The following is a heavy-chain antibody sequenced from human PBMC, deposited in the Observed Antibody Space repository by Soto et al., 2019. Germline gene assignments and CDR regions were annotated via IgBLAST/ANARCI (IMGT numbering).Heavy chain of an antibody. Sequence: EVQLVESGGGLVQPGRSLRLSCAASGFTFDDYAMHWVRQAPGKGLEWVSGISWNSGSIGYADSVKGRFTISRDNAKNSLYLQMNSLRAEDTALYYCAKDFHMTYCSGGSCYSNYFGYWGQGTLVTVSS. CDR1: GFTFDDYA. V-gene: IGHV3-9*01. D-gene: IGHD2-15*01. CDR3: AKDFHMTYCSGGSCYSNYFGY. J-gene: IGHJ4*02. CDR2: ISWNSGSI.